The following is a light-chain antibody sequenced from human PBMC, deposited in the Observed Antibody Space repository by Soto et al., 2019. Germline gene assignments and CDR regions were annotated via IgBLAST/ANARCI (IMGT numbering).Light chain of an antibody. Sequence: DIVMTQSPLSLPVTPGESASISCRSSQSLLQTNGNTYLDWYLQKPGQSPQLLISLAYNRASGVPDRFTGSGAGTDFTLKISRVEAEDVGVYYCMQALQTPFTFGGGTKVEIK. CDR2: LAY. CDR1: QSLLQTNGNTY. CDR3: MQALQTPFT. J-gene: IGKJ4*01. V-gene: IGKV2-28*01.